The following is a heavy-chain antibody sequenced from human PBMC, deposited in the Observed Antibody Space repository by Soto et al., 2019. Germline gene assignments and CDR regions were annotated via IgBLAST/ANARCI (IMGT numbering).Heavy chain of an antibody. J-gene: IGHJ3*02. CDR1: GFTFSNAW. Sequence: EVQLVESGGGLVKPGGSLRLSCAASGFTFSNAWMNWVRQAPGTGLEWVGRIKSKTDGGTTDYAAPVKGRFTISRDDSKNTLYLQMNSLKTEDTAVYYCTTDPSYGDYHSNDAFDIWGQGTMVTVSS. CDR2: IKSKTDGGTT. V-gene: IGHV3-15*07. CDR3: TTDPSYGDYHSNDAFDI. D-gene: IGHD4-17*01.